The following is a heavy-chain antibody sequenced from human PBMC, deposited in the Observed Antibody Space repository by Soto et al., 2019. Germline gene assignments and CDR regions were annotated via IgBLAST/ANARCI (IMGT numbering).Heavy chain of an antibody. CDR2: IYWNDDK. CDR3: ARVRSRVRGVIITLSPFDY. V-gene: IGHV2-5*01. CDR1: GFSLSTSGLG. D-gene: IGHD3-10*01. Sequence: QITLKESGPTLVKPTQTLTLTCTFSGFSLSTSGLGVGWIRQPPGKALEWLALIYWNDDKRYSPSLKSSLTITKDTSKNQVVLTMTNMDPVDTATYYCARVRSRVRGVIITLSPFDYWGQGTLVTVSS. J-gene: IGHJ4*02.